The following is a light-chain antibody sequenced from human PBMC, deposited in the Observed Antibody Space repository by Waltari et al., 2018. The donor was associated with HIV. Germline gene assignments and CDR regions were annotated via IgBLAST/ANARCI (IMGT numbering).Light chain of an antibody. V-gene: IGLV2-14*01. J-gene: IGLJ2*01. CDR1: SSDVGAYNF. Sequence: QSALTQPASVSGSPGQSITISCTGTSSDVGAYNFVSWYQQYPAKAPKLMIYEVSNRPAGVSDRLSGSKSDNAASLTISGLQAEDEADYYCSSYTSSNAYVVFGGGTKLTVL. CDR3: SSYTSSNAYVV. CDR2: EVS.